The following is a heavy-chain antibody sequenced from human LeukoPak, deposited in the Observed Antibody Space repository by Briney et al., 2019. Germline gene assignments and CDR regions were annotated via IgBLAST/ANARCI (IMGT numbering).Heavy chain of an antibody. CDR3: ARRMTVSATNWFDP. CDR2: IYYTGST. Sequence: KSSETLSLTCTVSGASISSSFWTWIRQSPGKGLEWLAYIYYTGSTNLNPSLKSRLTISVDTSKNQFSLRLSSVTAADTAIYYCARRMTVSATNWFDPWGQGTLVTVSS. V-gene: IGHV4-59*01. J-gene: IGHJ5*02. CDR1: GASISSSF. D-gene: IGHD5/OR15-5a*01.